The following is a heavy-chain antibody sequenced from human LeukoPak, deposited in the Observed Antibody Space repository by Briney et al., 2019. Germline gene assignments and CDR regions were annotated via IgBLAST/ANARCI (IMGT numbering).Heavy chain of an antibody. J-gene: IGHJ4*02. CDR1: GFSLSTSEVG. CDR2: IYWNDDK. Sequence: SGPTLVNPTQTRTLNCNSSGFSLSTSEVGVGWIRQDPGKALEWLALIYWNDDKHYSPSLKSRLTITKDTSKNQVVLKMTNMDPVDTGTYYCARGRGAALSSLFDYCGQGTLVTVSS. V-gene: IGHV2-5*04. D-gene: IGHD2-15*01. CDR3: ARGRGAALSSLFDY.